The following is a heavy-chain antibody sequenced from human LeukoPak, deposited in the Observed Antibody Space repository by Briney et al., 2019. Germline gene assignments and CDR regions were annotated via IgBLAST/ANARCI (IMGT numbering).Heavy chain of an antibody. J-gene: IGHJ4*02. CDR3: ARDAVKRNCTSIGCHIASAGFDY. Sequence: SETLSLTCTVSGGSISSHYWSWIRQPPGKGLEWIGYIYYSGYTNYNPSLKSRVTISIDTSKNQFSLKLSSVTAADTAVYYCARDAVKRNCTSIGCHIASAGFDYWGQGTLVSVSS. CDR2: IYYSGYT. V-gene: IGHV4-59*11. CDR1: GGSISSHY. D-gene: IGHD6-13*01.